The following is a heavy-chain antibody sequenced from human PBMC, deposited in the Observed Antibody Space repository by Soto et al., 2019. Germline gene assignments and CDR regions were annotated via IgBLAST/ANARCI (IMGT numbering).Heavy chain of an antibody. CDR1: DGSISNFY. CDR2: ISSSGNT. D-gene: IGHD3-22*01. J-gene: IGHJ4*02. CDR3: ARAPMVLTRSYFDS. Sequence: SETLSLTCTVSDGSISNFYWSWIRQPPGKGLEWIGYISSSGNTNYNPSLKSRVSISVDTSKNQFSLNLTSVTAADTGVYYCARAPMVLTRSYFDSWGQGAPVTVSS. V-gene: IGHV4-59*01.